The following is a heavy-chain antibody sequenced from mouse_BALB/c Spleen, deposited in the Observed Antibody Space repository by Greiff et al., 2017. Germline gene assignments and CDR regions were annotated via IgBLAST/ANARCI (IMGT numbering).Heavy chain of an antibody. CDR1: GYTFTDYE. CDR2: IDPETGGT. D-gene: IGHD2-4*01. J-gene: IGHJ3*01. CDR3: TRGREYDYGFAN. V-gene: IGHV1-15*01. Sequence: QVQLQQSGAELVRPGASVTLSCKASGYTFTDYEMHWVKQTPVHGLEWIGVIDPETGGTAYNQKFKGKATLTADKSSSPAYMELRSLTSEDSAVYYCTRGREYDYGFANWGKGTLVTVSA.